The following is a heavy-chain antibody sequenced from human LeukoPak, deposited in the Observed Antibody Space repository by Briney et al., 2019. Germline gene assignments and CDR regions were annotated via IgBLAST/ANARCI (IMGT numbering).Heavy chain of an antibody. D-gene: IGHD5-24*01. CDR3: ARDLGGYNFDY. CDR2: INSGSYSI. V-gene: IGHV3-48*04. Sequence: GGSLRLSCAASGFTFTKYSMNWVRQAPGKGLEWVSYINSGSYSIYYADSVKGRFTISRDNAKDSVYLHMNSLRAEDTAVYYCARDLGGYNFDYWGQGTLVTVSS. J-gene: IGHJ4*02. CDR1: GFTFTKYS.